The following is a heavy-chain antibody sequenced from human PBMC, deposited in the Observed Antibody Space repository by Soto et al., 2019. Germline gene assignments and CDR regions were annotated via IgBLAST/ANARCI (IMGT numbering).Heavy chain of an antibody. V-gene: IGHV4-30-4*01. D-gene: IGHD6-6*01. CDR1: GGSISSGDYY. CDR2: IYYSGST. CDR3: ARKRIAARGDIDY. J-gene: IGHJ4*02. Sequence: SETLSLTCTVSGGSISSGDYYWSWIRQPPGKGLEWIGYIYYSGSTYYNPSLKSRVTISVDTSKNQFSLKLSSVTAADTAVYYCARKRIAARGDIDYSGTGIFVTGST.